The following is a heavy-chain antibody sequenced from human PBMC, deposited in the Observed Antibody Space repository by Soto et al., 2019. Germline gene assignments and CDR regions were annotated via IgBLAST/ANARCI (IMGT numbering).Heavy chain of an antibody. CDR1: GFTFSSYA. D-gene: IGHD2-15*01. CDR3: AKIRFGYCSGGSCDTDYYYMDV. Sequence: GGSLRLSCAASGFTFSSYAMSWVRQAPGKGLEWVSAISGSGGSTYYADSVKGRFTISRGNSKNKLYRQMNSLRAEDTAVYYCAKIRFGYCSGGSCDTDYYYMDVWGKGTTVTVSS. V-gene: IGHV3-23*01. J-gene: IGHJ6*03. CDR2: ISGSGGST.